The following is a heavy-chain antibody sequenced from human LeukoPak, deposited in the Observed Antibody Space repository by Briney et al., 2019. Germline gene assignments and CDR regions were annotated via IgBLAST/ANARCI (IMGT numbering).Heavy chain of an antibody. J-gene: IGHJ4*02. CDR1: GYSISSGYY. CDR3: ARGISTTGHDY. D-gene: IGHD4-11*01. V-gene: IGHV4-38-2*01. Sequence: SETLSLTCAVSGYSISSGYYWGWIRQPPGKGPEWIGSVFHTGSSYYIPYLKSRATISVDTSKNQFSLEVSSVTAADTAIYYCARGISTTGHDYWGPGTLVTVSS. CDR2: VFHTGSS.